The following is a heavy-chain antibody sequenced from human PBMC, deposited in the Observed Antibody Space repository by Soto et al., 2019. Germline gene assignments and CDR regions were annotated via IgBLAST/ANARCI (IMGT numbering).Heavy chain of an antibody. CDR3: ASASTGQYSSSSRYYYYGMDV. V-gene: IGHV1-46*01. J-gene: IGHJ6*02. D-gene: IGHD6-6*01. CDR2: INPSGGST. CDR1: GYTFTSYY. Sequence: ASVKVSCKGSGYTFTSYYMHWVRQAPGQGLEWMGIINPSGGSTSYAQKFQGRVTMTRDTSTSTVYMELSSLRSEDTAVYYCASASTGQYSSSSRYYYYGMDVWGQGTTVTVSS.